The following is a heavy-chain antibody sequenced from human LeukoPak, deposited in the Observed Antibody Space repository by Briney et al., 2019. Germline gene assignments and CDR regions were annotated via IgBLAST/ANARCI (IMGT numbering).Heavy chain of an antibody. Sequence: SETLSLTCTVSGYSISSGYYWGWIRQPPGKGLEWIGYIYYSGSTNYNPSLKSRVTISVDTSKNQFSLKLSSVTAADTAVYYCARYSGSYQGLDYWGQGTLVTVSS. CDR2: IYYSGST. J-gene: IGHJ4*02. V-gene: IGHV4-61*01. D-gene: IGHD1-26*01. CDR1: GYSISSGYY. CDR3: ARYSGSYQGLDY.